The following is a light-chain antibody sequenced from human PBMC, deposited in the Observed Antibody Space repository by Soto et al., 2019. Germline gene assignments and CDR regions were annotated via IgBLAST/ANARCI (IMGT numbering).Light chain of an antibody. CDR1: QDIDIS. V-gene: IGKV1-5*01. Sequence: DIPMTQYPTTLSVSVGHRVTIPYRASQDIDISLAWFQQRPGKAPKVLIYAASGLVTGVPPTFSGSGSGTEFTLTISSVQPDDFATYFCQHYDTFSWTFGQGTKVDIK. CDR2: AAS. J-gene: IGKJ1*01. CDR3: QHYDTFSWT.